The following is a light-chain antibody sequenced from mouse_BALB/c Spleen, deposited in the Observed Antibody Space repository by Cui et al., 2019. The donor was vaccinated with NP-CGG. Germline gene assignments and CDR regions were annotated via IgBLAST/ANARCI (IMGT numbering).Light chain of an antibody. CDR3: AVLYSSPWV. V-gene: IGLV1*01. J-gene: IGLJ1*01. Sequence: AVVTQESAFPTSPGETVTLTCRSSTRAVSTSSYSNWVQEKSAHLFTGLIRGINNRPPGVPASFSASPIGDKAALPITTAQTNDEAVYFCAVLYSSPWVFGGGTKLTVL. CDR1: TRAVSTSSY. CDR2: GIN.